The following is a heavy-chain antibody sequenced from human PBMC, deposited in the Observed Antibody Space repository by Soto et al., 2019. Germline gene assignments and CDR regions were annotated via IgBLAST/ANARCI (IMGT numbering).Heavy chain of an antibody. CDR1: GYTFTNYY. CDR3: AREPSSLAAAGPSYGLDV. D-gene: IGHD6-13*01. CDR2: FNPSDDTT. Sequence: QVQLVQSGAEVKKPGASVKVSCKASGYTFTNYYMHWVRQAPGQGLEWVGMFNPSDDTTYYAQKFQGRVTMTRDTSTSTVYMELRSLRSDDTAVYYCAREPSSLAAAGPSYGLDVWGQGTSVTVSS. V-gene: IGHV1-46*01. J-gene: IGHJ6*02.